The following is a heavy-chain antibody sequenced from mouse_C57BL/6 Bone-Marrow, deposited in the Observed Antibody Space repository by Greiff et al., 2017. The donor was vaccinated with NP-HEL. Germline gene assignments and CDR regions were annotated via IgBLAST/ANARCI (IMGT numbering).Heavy chain of an antibody. V-gene: IGHV5-12*01. CDR1: GFTFSDYY. CDR3: ARHGGLVPYAMDY. D-gene: IGHD5-1*01. CDR2: ISNGGGST. J-gene: IGHJ4*01. Sequence: EVKVVESGGGLVQPGGSLKLSCAASGFTFSDYYMYWVRQTPEKRLEWVAYISNGGGSTYYPDTVKGRVTISRDNAKNTMYLQMSRLKSEDTAMYYCARHGGLVPYAMDYWGQGTSVTVSS.